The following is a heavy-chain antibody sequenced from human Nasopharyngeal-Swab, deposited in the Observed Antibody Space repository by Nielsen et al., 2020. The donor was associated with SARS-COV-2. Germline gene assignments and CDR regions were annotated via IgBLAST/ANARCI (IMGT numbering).Heavy chain of an antibody. V-gene: IGHV1-2*06. CDR3: ARDRSLWFGELSHDY. J-gene: IGHJ4*02. CDR2: INPNSGGT. Sequence: WVRQAPGQGLEWMGRINPNSGGTNYAQKFQGRVTMTRDTSTTTAYMELRSLRSDDTAMYYCARDRSLWFGELSHDYWGQGTLVTVSS. D-gene: IGHD3-10*01.